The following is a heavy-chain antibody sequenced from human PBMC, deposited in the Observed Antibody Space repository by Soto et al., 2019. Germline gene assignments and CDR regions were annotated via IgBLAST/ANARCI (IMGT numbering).Heavy chain of an antibody. Sequence: SETLSLTCTVSGDSISSYYWTWSRQPPGKGLEYIGYIYYSGRTYYNPSLKSRVTISVGTCKNQFSLKLSSVPAADTAVYYCARGHLRITTTGTWYDFDCIGQGTLVTVSS. D-gene: IGHD2-15*01. V-gene: IGHV4-59*01. CDR2: IYYSGRT. J-gene: IGHJ4*02. CDR3: ARGHLRITTTGTWYDFDC. CDR1: GDSISSYY.